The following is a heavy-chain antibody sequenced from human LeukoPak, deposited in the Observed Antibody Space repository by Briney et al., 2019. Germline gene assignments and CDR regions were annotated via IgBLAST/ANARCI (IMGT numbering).Heavy chain of an antibody. J-gene: IGHJ4*02. D-gene: IGHD1-26*01. Sequence: GGSLRLSCAASGFAFSSYAMSWVRQAPGKGLEWVANIKQDGSEKYYVDSVKGRFTISRDNAKNSLYLQMNSLKAEDTAVYYCARYSGSYEHDYWGQGTLVTVSS. V-gene: IGHV3-7*01. CDR2: IKQDGSEK. CDR3: ARYSGSYEHDY. CDR1: GFAFSSYA.